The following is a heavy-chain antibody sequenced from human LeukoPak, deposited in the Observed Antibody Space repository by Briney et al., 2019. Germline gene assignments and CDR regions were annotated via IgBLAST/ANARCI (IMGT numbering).Heavy chain of an antibody. Sequence: GGSLRLSCELSGITFIEAWMSWVRQAPGKGLEWVGRIKSKTDGGTTDYAAPVKGRFTISRDDSKNTLYLQMNSLKTEDTAVYYCTTDLYYYDSSGYDYFDYWGQGTLVTVSS. D-gene: IGHD3-22*01. CDR1: GITFIEAW. CDR2: IKSKTDGGTT. CDR3: TTDLYYYDSSGYDYFDY. J-gene: IGHJ4*02. V-gene: IGHV3-15*01.